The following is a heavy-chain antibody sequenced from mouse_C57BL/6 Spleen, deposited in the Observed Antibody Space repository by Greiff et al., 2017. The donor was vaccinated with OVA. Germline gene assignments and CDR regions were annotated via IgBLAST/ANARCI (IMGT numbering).Heavy chain of an antibody. J-gene: IGHJ2*01. CDR3: ARALGPYYFDY. D-gene: IGHD4-1*01. V-gene: IGHV5-16*01. Sequence: EVMLVESAGGLVQPGRSMKLSCTASGFTFSDYYMAWVRQVPEKGLEWVANINYDGSSTYYLDSLKSRFIISRDNAKNILYLQMSSLKSEDTATYYCARALGPYYFDYWGQGTTLTVSS. CDR2: INYDGSST. CDR1: GFTFSDYY.